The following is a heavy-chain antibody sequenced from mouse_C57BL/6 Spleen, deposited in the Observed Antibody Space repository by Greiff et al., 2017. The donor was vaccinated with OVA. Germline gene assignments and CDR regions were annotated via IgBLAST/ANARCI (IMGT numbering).Heavy chain of an antibody. D-gene: IGHD2-3*01. Sequence: EVKLMESGGGLVKPGGSLKLSCAASGFTFSSYTMSWVRQTPEKRLEWVATISGGGGNTYYPDSVKGRFTISRDNAKNTLYLQMSSLRSEDTALYYCARHWVYDGYRYFDYWGQGTTLTVSS. CDR3: ARHWVYDGYRYFDY. CDR2: ISGGGGNT. J-gene: IGHJ2*01. CDR1: GFTFSSYT. V-gene: IGHV5-9*01.